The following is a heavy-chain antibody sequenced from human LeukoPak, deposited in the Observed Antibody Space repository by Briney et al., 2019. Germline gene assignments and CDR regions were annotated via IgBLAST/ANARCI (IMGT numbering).Heavy chain of an antibody. Sequence: GSLRLSCAASGFTFSSNWMHWVRQAPGKGLVWVSRINEDGSTTNYADSVKGRSTIFRDNAKNTLYLQMNSLRAEDTAIYYCAKDYCSSTSCPQKDWGQGTLVTVSS. V-gene: IGHV3-74*01. J-gene: IGHJ4*02. CDR2: INEDGSTT. CDR1: GFTFSSNW. CDR3: AKDYCSSTSCPQKD. D-gene: IGHD2-2*01.